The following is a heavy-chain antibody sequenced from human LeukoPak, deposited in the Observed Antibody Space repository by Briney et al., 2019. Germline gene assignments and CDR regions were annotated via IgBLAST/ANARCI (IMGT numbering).Heavy chain of an antibody. Sequence: PSETLSLTCTVSGGSISSSSYYWGWIRQPPGKGLEWIGSIYYSGGTYYNPSLKSRVTISVDTSRNQFSLNLRSVIDADTAVYYCARQADSSASPRRKLDYWGPGTLVTVSS. V-gene: IGHV4-39*01. CDR3: ARQADSSASPRRKLDY. D-gene: IGHD3-22*01. J-gene: IGHJ4*02. CDR1: GGSISSSSYY. CDR2: IYYSGGT.